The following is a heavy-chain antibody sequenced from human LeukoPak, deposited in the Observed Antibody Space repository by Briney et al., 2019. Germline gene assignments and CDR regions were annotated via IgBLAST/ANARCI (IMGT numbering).Heavy chain of an antibody. Sequence: SETLSLTCTVSGGSISSYYWSWIRQPPGKGLEWIGYIYYSGSTNYNPSLKSRVTISVDTSKNQFSLKLSSVTAADTAVYYCARGGATVWFDPWGQGTLVTVSS. D-gene: IGHD1-26*01. J-gene: IGHJ5*02. CDR3: ARGGATVWFDP. CDR2: IYYSGST. V-gene: IGHV4-59*01. CDR1: GGSISSYY.